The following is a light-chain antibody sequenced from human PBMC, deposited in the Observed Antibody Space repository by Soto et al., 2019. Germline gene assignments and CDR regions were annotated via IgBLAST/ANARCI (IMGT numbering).Light chain of an antibody. CDR3: QQSGSSPPIT. V-gene: IGKV1-39*01. CDR2: TTS. Sequence: DIQMTQSPSSLSASVGDTDTITCRPSQSISTYLNWYQQKPGKAPNLLIYTTSSLHSGVPSRFSGSGSGTDFTLTISRLEPEDFAVYYCQQSGSSPPITFGQGTRLEIK. J-gene: IGKJ5*01. CDR1: QSISTY.